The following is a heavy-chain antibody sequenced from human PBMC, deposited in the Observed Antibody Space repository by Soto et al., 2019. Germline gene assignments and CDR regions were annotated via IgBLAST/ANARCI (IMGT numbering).Heavy chain of an antibody. Sequence: LESGGGLAQPGGSLRLSCAASGFTFSTYAMSWVRQAPGKGLGWVSGISAGGGNTFYADSVRGRCTISRDNSKNTLDLQLSSLRAEDAALYFCVKHSEYQLLSWFDPWGQGTLVTVSS. CDR3: VKHSEYQLLSWFDP. V-gene: IGHV3-23*01. CDR1: GFTFSTYA. D-gene: IGHD2-2*01. J-gene: IGHJ5*02. CDR2: ISAGGGNT.